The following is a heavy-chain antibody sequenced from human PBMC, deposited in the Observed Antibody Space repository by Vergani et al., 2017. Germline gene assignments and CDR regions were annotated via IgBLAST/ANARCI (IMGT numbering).Heavy chain of an antibody. Sequence: QVQLVQSGAEVKKPGASVKVSCKASGYTFTGYYMHWVRQAPGQGREWMGWINPNSGGTNYAQKFQGRVTMSRDTSIRTTYMGLSRLRSDDTAVYDGARDYGYCSSTRGTNWFDPWGQGTLVTVSS. V-gene: IGHV1-2*02. CDR2: INPNSGGT. J-gene: IGHJ5*02. CDR3: ARDYGYCSSTRGTNWFDP. CDR1: GYTFTGYY. D-gene: IGHD2-2*01.